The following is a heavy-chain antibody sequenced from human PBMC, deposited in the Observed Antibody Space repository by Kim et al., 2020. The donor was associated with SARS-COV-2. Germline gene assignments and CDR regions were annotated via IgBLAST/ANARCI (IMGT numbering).Heavy chain of an antibody. Sequence: SETLSLTCTVSGGSISSGGYYWSWIRQHPGKGLEWIGYIYYSGSTYYNPSLKSRVTISVDTSKNQFSLKLSSVTAADTAVYYCASTSYYDSSGYYPDAFDIWGQGTMVTVSS. CDR1: GGSISSGGYY. CDR2: IYYSGST. D-gene: IGHD3-22*01. CDR3: ASTSYYDSSGYYPDAFDI. V-gene: IGHV4-31*03. J-gene: IGHJ3*02.